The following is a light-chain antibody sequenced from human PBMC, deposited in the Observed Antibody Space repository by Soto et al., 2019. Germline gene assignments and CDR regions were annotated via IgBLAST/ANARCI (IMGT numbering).Light chain of an antibody. CDR1: SSNIGAGYD. V-gene: IGLV1-40*01. CDR3: QSYDSTLSARYV. J-gene: IGLJ1*01. CDR2: GNS. Sequence: QSVLTQPPSVSEAPGQRVTISCTGSSSNIGAGYDVHWYQQLPGTAPKLLIYGNSNRPSGVPDRFSGSKSGTSASLAITGLQAEDEADYYCQSYDSTLSARYVFGTGTKVTVL.